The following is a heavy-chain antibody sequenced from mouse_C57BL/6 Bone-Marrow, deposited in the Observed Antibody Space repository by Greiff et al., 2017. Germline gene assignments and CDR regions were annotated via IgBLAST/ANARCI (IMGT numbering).Heavy chain of an antibody. Sequence: EVQLQQSGAELVKPGASVKLSCTASGFHIKDYYMHWVKQRPEQGLEWIGRIDPEDGDTKYAPKFQGKATITAATSSNTAYLQLSSLTSEDTAVYYFARWRLLQYIDVGDTGTTVTVSS. CDR1: GFHIKDYY. V-gene: IGHV14-2*01. CDR2: IDPEDGDT. D-gene: IGHD2-3*01. J-gene: IGHJ1*03. CDR3: ARWRLLQYIDV.